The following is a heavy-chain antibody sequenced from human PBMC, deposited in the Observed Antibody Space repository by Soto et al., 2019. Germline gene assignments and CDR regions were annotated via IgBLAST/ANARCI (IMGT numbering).Heavy chain of an antibody. CDR3: ARGGRFAVADTDY. D-gene: IGHD3-3*01. CDR1: GYTFTNYG. J-gene: IGHJ4*02. V-gene: IGHV1-18*01. CDR2: ISGYNGNT. Sequence: QVQLVQSGVEVKKPGASVRVSCKASGYTFTNYGITWVRQAPGQGLEWLGWISGYNGNTYYAQKFQGRVTMTTDTSTSTAYMDLTSLRYDDTAVYYCARGGRFAVADTDYWGQGTLLTVSS.